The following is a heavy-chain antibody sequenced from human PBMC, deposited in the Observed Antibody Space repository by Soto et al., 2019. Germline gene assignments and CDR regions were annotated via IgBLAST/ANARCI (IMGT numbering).Heavy chain of an antibody. CDR1: GYSISRGYY. D-gene: IGHD5-12*01. V-gene: IGHV4-38-2*02. J-gene: IGHJ6*02. Sequence: PSETLSLTCAVSGYSISRGYYWGWIRQPPGKGLEWIGSIYHIGSTYYNPSLKSRVTISVDTSKNQFSLKLSSVTAADTAVYYCAREIYGGMATILTSYYYYGMDVWGQGPTVT. CDR3: AREIYGGMATILTSYYYYGMDV. CDR2: IYHIGST.